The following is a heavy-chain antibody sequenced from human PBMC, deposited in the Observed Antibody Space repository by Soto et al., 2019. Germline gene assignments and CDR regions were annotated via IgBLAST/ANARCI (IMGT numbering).Heavy chain of an antibody. J-gene: IGHJ4*02. V-gene: IGHV3-23*01. CDR3: AKYESAGQYYRIDY. CDR2: ISGSGTGT. CDR1: GFTFSTYA. D-gene: IGHD3-22*01. Sequence: GGSLRLSCAASGFTFSTYAMSWVRQAPGKGLEWVSAISGSGTGTFYADSVKGRFTISRDNSKSTLYLQMNTLRAEDTAVYYCAKYESAGQYYRIDYWGQGTLVTVSS.